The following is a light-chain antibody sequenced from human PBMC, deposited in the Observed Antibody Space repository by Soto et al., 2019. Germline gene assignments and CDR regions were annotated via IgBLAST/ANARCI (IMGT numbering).Light chain of an antibody. CDR2: WAS. CDR3: QPYYDTLRP. J-gene: IGKJ1*01. CDR1: QSVLFRSNNKNY. Sequence: DVVMTQSPASLAVSLGERATINCRSSQSVLFRSNNKNYLAWYQQKAGQAPKLPISWASSRESGVPDRFSGSAAGTDFTLTISSLQAEDVAVYYCQPYYDTLRPFGQGPKVEIK. V-gene: IGKV4-1*01.